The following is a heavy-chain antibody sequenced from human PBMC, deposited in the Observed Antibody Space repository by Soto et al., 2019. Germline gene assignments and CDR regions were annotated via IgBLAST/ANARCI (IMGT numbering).Heavy chain of an antibody. J-gene: IGHJ4*02. D-gene: IGHD2-21*01. CDR1: GFTFHEFA. Sequence: EVQLVESGGGLMQPGRSLSLSCVGSGFTFHEFAIHWVRQPPGTGLEWVSGISEDSGSINYADSVRGRFTISRDNAKKSLYLHMTSLGSEDTACYYCAKIVTRHSLVPVFDQWGQGALVTVSS. CDR2: ISEDSGSI. CDR3: AKIVTRHSLVPVFDQ. V-gene: IGHV3-9*01.